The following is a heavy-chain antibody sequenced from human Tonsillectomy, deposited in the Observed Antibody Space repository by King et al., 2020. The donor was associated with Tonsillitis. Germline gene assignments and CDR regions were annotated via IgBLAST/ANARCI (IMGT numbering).Heavy chain of an antibody. CDR3: ARAKGYYGMDV. J-gene: IGHJ6*02. Sequence: VQLVESGGGVVQPGRSLRLSCAASGFTFISYGMHWVRPAPGKGLGGVAVIWYDGSNKYYADSVKGRFTISRDNSKNTRYLQMNSLRAEDTAVYYCARAKGYYGMDVWGQGTTVSVSS. CDR2: IWYDGSNK. CDR1: GFTFISYG. V-gene: IGHV3-33*01.